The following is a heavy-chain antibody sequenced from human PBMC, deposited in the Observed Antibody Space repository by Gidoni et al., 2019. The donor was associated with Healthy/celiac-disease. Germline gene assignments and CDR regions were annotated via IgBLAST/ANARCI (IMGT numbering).Heavy chain of an antibody. Sequence: QVHLQESGPGLVQPSQTLSLPFPVSGGPIRSGSYYWSWIRPPAGKGLEWIWRIYPSGSTNYNPSLKSRVTISVDTSKNQFSLKLSSVTAADTAVYYCARDRVGSGSYYYYYYYMDVWGKGTTVTVSS. CDR1: GGPIRSGSYY. J-gene: IGHJ6*03. D-gene: IGHD3-10*01. CDR2: IYPSGST. V-gene: IGHV4-61*02. CDR3: ARDRVGSGSYYYYYYYMDV.